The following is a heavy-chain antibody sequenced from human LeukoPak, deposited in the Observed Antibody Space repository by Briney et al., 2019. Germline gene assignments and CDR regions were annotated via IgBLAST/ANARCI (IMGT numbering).Heavy chain of an antibody. CDR1: GFTFSSYA. Sequence: PGGSLRLSCAASGFTFSSYAMSWVRQAPGKGLEWVSVIYSGGSTYYADSVKGRFTISRDNSKNTLYLQMNSLRAEDTAVYYCASPLRFLETGDYYYMDVWGKGTTVTVSS. J-gene: IGHJ6*03. CDR3: ASPLRFLETGDYYYMDV. V-gene: IGHV3-53*01. CDR2: IYSGGST. D-gene: IGHD3-3*01.